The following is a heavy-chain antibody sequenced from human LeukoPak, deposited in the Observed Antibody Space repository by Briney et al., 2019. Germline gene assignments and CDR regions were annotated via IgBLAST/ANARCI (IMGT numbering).Heavy chain of an antibody. CDR2: IYYSGST. CDR3: ARHPWGRNYDIFPGEAFDI. J-gene: IGHJ3*02. V-gene: IGHV4-39*01. D-gene: IGHD3-9*01. Sequence: SETLSLTCTVSSGSISPYYWSWIRQPPGKGLEWIGSIYYSGSTYYNPSLKSRVTISVDTSKNQFSLKLSSVTAADTAGYYCARHPWGRNYDIFPGEAFDIWGQGTMVTVSS. CDR1: SGSISPYY.